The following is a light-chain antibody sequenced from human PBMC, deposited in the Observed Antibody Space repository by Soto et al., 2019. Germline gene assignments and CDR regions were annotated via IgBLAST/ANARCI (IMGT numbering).Light chain of an antibody. CDR2: DAS. CDR3: QQRSNWPPT. J-gene: IGKJ5*01. Sequence: EIVSTQSPYTLYLSPGERATLSCRASQSVSSYLAWYQQKPGQAPRLLIYDASNRATGIPARFSGSGSGTDFTLTISSLEPEDFAVYYCQQRSNWPPTFGQGTRLEIK. V-gene: IGKV3-11*01. CDR1: QSVSSY.